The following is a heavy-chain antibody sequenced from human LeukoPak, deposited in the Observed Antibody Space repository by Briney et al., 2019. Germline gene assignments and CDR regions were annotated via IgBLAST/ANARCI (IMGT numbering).Heavy chain of an antibody. CDR2: INHSGTT. J-gene: IGHJ3*02. V-gene: IGHV4-34*01. Sequence: SETLSLTCAVYGGSFSGYYRSWIRQPPGKGLEWIGEINHSGTTNYNPSLKSRVTISLDTSKNQFSLKLSSVTAADMAAYLCARGGLADAFDIWGQGTMVTVSS. CDR3: ARGGLADAFDI. D-gene: IGHD3-22*01. CDR1: GGSFSGYY.